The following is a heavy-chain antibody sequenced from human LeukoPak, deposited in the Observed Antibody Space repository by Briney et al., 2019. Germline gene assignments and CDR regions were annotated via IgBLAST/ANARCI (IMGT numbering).Heavy chain of an antibody. J-gene: IGHJ5*02. D-gene: IGHD6-19*01. V-gene: IGHV3-64D*06. Sequence: PGGSLRLSCAASGFTVSTNYMSWVRQAPGKGLEYVSAISSNGGSTYYADSVKGRFTISRDNSKNTLYLQMSSLRAEDTAVYYCVKDIEAVAGTWWFDPWGQGTLVTVSS. CDR3: VKDIEAVAGTWWFDP. CDR1: GFTVSTNY. CDR2: ISSNGGST.